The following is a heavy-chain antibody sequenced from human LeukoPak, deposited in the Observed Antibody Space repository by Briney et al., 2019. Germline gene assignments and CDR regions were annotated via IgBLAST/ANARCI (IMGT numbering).Heavy chain of an antibody. CDR2: IGTAGDT. CDR3: ARGRGDYVWGSYRPPPLFDY. J-gene: IGHJ4*02. D-gene: IGHD3-16*02. V-gene: IGHV3-13*01. CDR1: GFTFSSYD. Sequence: GGSLRLSCAASGFTFSSYDMHWVRQATGKGLEWVSAIGTAGDTYYPGSVKGRFIISRENAKNSLYLQMNSLRAGDTAVYYCARGRGDYVWGSYRPPPLFDYWGQGTLVTVSS.